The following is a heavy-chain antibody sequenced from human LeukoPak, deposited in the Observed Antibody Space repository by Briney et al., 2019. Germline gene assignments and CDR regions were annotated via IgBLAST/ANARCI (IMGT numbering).Heavy chain of an antibody. J-gene: IGHJ4*02. CDR3: ARSDLEGNYFDY. Sequence: SETLSLTCTVSGGSISSYYWSWIRQPPGKGLEWIGYIHTSGSTNYNPSLKSRVTISVDTSKNQFSLKLSSVTAADTAVYYCARSDLEGNYFDYWGQGTLVTVSS. CDR2: IHTSGST. D-gene: IGHD2-21*02. V-gene: IGHV4-4*09. CDR1: GGSISSYY.